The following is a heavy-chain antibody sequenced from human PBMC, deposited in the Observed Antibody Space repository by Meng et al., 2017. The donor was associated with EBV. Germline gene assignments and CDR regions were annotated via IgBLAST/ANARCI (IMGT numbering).Heavy chain of an antibody. CDR3: ARVGIAVAGTGDY. V-gene: IGHV1-2*06. J-gene: IGHJ4*02. Sequence: VQLLQRGPGVETPGASWKCCCKASGYTVTSYGISWVRQAPGQGLEWMGRINPNSGGTNYAQKFQGRVTMTRDTSISTAYMELSRLRSDETAVYYCARVGIAVAGTGDYWGQGTLVTVSS. CDR1: GYTVTSYG. D-gene: IGHD6-19*01. CDR2: INPNSGGT.